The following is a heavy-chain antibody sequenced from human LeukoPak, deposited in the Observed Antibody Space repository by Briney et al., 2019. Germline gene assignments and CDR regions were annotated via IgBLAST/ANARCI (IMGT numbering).Heavy chain of an antibody. CDR3: ARGYALYSGRYIDFDY. CDR1: GYTFTSHY. J-gene: IGHJ4*02. CDR2: INPNNGGT. V-gene: IGHV1-2*02. D-gene: IGHD1-26*01. Sequence: ASVKVSCKASGYTFTSHYMHWVRQAPGQGLEWMGWINPNNGGTNYAQKFQGRVTMTRDTSISTAYMELSRLRSDDTAVHYCARGYALYSGRYIDFDYWGQGTLVTVSS.